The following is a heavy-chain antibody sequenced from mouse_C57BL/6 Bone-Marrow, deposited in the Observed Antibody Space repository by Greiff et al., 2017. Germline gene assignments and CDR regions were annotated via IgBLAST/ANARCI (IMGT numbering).Heavy chain of an antibody. J-gene: IGHJ1*03. CDR3: ARRPYYYGSSDWYFDV. V-gene: IGHV2-9-1*01. Sequence: VHLVESGPGLVAPSQSLSITCTVSGFSLTSYAISWVRQPPGKGLEWLGVIWTGGGTNYNSAPKSRLSISKDNSKCQVFLKMNSLQTDDTARYYCARRPYYYGSSDWYFDVWGTGTTVTVSS. CDR2: IWTGGGT. CDR1: GFSLTSYA. D-gene: IGHD1-1*01.